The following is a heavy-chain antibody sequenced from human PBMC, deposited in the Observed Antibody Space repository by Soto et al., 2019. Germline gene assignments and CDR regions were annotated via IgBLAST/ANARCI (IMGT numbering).Heavy chain of an antibody. Sequence: GGSLRLSCAASGFTFDDYAMHWVRQAPGKGLEWVSGISWNSGSIGYADSVKGRFTISRDNAKNSLYLQMNSLRAEDTALYYCAKDTYGDLYYFDYWGQGTLVTVSS. V-gene: IGHV3-9*01. J-gene: IGHJ4*02. CDR2: ISWNSGSI. CDR1: GFTFDDYA. CDR3: AKDTYGDLYYFDY. D-gene: IGHD4-17*01.